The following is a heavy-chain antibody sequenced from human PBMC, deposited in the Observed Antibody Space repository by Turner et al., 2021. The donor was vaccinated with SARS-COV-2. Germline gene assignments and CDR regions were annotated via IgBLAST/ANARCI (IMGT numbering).Heavy chain of an antibody. V-gene: IGHV3-74*01. J-gene: IGHJ4*02. CDR1: GFTFSSYW. CDR3: AREYGSGSYYN. D-gene: IGHD3-10*01. CDR2: INSDGSRI. Sequence: EVQLVESGGGLVQPGGSLRLSCAASGFTFSSYWMHWGRQAPGKGLVWVSRINSDGSRINYADSVKGRFTISRDNAKNTLYVQMNSLRADDTAVYYCAREYGSGSYYNWGRGTLVTVSS.